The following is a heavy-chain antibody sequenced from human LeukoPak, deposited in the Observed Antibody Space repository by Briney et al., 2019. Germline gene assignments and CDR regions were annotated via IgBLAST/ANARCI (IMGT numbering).Heavy chain of an antibody. J-gene: IGHJ4*02. Sequence: SETLSLTCTVSGGSISSYYWGWIRQPPGKGLEWIGTIYYSGSTYYNPSLKSRVTISVDTSKNQFSLKLSYVTAADTAVYYCARQEVYCSSTSCYARGYSYGTFFDYWGQGTLVTVSS. CDR1: GGSISSYY. CDR3: ARQEVYCSSTSCYARGYSYGTFFDY. V-gene: IGHV4-39*01. CDR2: IYYSGST. D-gene: IGHD2-2*01.